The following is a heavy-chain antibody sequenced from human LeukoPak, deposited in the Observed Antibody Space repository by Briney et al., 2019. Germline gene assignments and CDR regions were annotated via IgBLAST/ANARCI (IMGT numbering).Heavy chain of an antibody. D-gene: IGHD3-3*01. CDR2: FDPEDGET. CDR1: GYTLTELS. J-gene: IGHJ5*02. CDR3: ARGDPGDYDFWSGYQLGRFDP. V-gene: IGHV1-24*01. Sequence: ASVKVSCKVSGYTLTELSMHWVRQTPGKGLEWMGGFDPEDGETIYAQKFQGRVTMTEDTSTDTAYMELSSLRSEDTAVYYCARGDPGDYDFWSGYQLGRFDPWGQGTLVTVSS.